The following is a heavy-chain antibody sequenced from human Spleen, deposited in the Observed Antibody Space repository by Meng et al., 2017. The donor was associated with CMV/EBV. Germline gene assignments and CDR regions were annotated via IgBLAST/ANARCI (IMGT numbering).Heavy chain of an antibody. CDR2: ISYDGSNK. J-gene: IGHJ6*02. D-gene: IGHD4-17*01. Sequence: GGSLRLSCAASGFTFSDYAMDWVRQAPGKGLEWVAIISYDGSNKYYADSVKGRFTISRDNSKNTLYLQMNSLRAEDTAVYYCARDPSGYGDYREGGYYYGMDVWGQGTTVTVSS. CDR1: GFTFSDYA. V-gene: IGHV3-30-3*01. CDR3: ARDPSGYGDYREGGYYYGMDV.